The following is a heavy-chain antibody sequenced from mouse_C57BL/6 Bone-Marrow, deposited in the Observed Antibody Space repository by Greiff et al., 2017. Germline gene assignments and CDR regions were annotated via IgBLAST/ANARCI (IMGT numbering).Heavy chain of an antibody. V-gene: IGHV1-15*01. CDR2: IDPETGGT. CDR1: GYTFTDYE. Sequence: QVHVKQSGAELVRPGASVTLSCKASGYTFTDYEMHWVKQTPVHGLEWIGAIDPETGGTAYNQKFKGKAILTADKSSSTAYMELRSLTSEDSAVYYCTRSGSNYEGDYWGQGTTLTVSS. CDR3: TRSGSNYEGDY. D-gene: IGHD2-5*01. J-gene: IGHJ2*01.